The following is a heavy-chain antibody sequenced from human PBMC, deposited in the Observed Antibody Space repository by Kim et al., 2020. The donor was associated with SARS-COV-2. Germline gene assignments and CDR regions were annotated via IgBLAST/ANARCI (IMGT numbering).Heavy chain of an antibody. Sequence: GGSLRLSCAASGFTFSSYSMNWVRQAPGKGLEWVSSISSSSSYIYYADSVKGRFTISRDNAKNSLYLQMNSLRAEDTAVYYCARDHTNVYYYDSSGYYFGKPSIQDYWGQGTLVTVSS. CDR1: GFTFSSYS. D-gene: IGHD3-22*01. CDR3: ARDHTNVYYYDSSGYYFGKPSIQDY. CDR2: ISSSSSYI. V-gene: IGHV3-21*01. J-gene: IGHJ4*02.